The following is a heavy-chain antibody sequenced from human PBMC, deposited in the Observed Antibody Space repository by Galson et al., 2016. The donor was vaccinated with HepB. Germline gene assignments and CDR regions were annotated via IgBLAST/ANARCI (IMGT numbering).Heavy chain of an antibody. CDR1: GFTFSDYA. CDR2: ISSSSRYI. Sequence: SLRLSCAASGFTFSDYAMNWVRQAPGKGLEWVSSISSSSRYIYYADSVKGRFTISRDNAKNSLYLQMSSLRAEDTAVYYCAKEYGYREPFDYWGQGSLVTVSS. D-gene: IGHD5-24*01. V-gene: IGHV3-21*04. J-gene: IGHJ4*02. CDR3: AKEYGYREPFDY.